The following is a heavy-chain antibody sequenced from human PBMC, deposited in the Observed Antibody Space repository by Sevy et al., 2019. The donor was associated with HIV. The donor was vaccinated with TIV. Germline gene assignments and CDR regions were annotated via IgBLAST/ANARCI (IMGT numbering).Heavy chain of an antibody. J-gene: IGHJ6*02. Sequence: SENLSLTCTVSGGSISSGGYYWSWIRQHPGKGLEWIGYIYYSGSTYDNPSLKSRVTISVDTSKNQFSLKLSSVTAADTAVYYCARDRGDYYDSSGYYPNHYYYYGMDVWGQGTTVTVSS. D-gene: IGHD3-22*01. V-gene: IGHV4-31*03. CDR2: IYYSGST. CDR3: ARDRGDYYDSSGYYPNHYYYYGMDV. CDR1: GGSISSGGYY.